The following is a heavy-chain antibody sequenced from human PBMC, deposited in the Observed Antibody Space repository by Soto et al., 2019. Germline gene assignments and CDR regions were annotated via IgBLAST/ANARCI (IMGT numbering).Heavy chain of an antibody. Sequence: SETLSLTCTVSGGSISSGDYYWSWIRQPPGKGLEWIGYIYYSRSTYYNPSLKSRVTISVDTSKNQFSLKLSSVTAADTAVYYCARGSMVREAFDYWGQGTLVTVSS. CDR1: GGSISSGDYY. CDR3: ARGSMVREAFDY. CDR2: IYYSRST. D-gene: IGHD3-10*01. V-gene: IGHV4-30-4*01. J-gene: IGHJ4*02.